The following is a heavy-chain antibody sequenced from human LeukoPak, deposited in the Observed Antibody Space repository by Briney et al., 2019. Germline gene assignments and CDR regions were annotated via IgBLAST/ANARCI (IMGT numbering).Heavy chain of an antibody. CDR2: INHSGGT. D-gene: IGHD6-19*01. Sequence: PSETLSLTCAVYDGSFSSYYWSWIRQPPGKGLEWIGEINHSGGTNYNPSLKSRVTISIDTSKNQFFLKLNSVTAADTAVYYCARFGNSGWRYWGQGTLVTVSS. V-gene: IGHV4-34*01. CDR3: ARFGNSGWRY. CDR1: DGSFSSYY. J-gene: IGHJ4*02.